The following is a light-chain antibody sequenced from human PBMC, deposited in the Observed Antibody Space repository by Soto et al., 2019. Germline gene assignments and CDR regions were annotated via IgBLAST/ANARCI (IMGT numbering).Light chain of an antibody. CDR2: NSN. CDR1: SSNIGSNI. CDR3: ATWDDSLNVWV. J-gene: IGLJ3*02. V-gene: IGLV1-44*01. Sequence: QSVLTQPTSASGTPGQRVTISCSGSSSNIGSNIVNWYQQLPGTAPKLLIYNSNQRPSGVPDRFSGSKSGTSASLAISGLQSDDEADYYCATWDDSLNVWVFGGGTQLTVL.